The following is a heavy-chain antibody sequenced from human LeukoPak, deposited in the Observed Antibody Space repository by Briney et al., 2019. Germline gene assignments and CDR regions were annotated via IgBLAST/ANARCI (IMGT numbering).Heavy chain of an antibody. CDR1: GYIFTDYY. D-gene: IGHD5-12*01. V-gene: IGHV1/OR15-1*04. J-gene: IGHJ4*02. CDR3: ARGPLRGDFDY. CDR2: INPNSGGT. Sequence: ASVKVSCKASGYIFTDYYMHWVRQAPGQELGWMGQINPNSGGTNYAQKFQGRVTMTRDTSISTAYMELSSLRSEDTATYYCARGPLRGDFDYWGQGTLVTVSS.